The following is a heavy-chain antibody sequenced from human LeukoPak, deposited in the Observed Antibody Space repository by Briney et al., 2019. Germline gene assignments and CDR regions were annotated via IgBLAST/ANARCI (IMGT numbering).Heavy chain of an antibody. V-gene: IGHV3-73*01. Sequence: PGGSLRLSCAASGFTFSGSAMYWVRQASGKGLEWVGRIRSKANSYATAYAASVKGRFTISRDDSKNTAYLQMNSLKTEDTAVYYCTREYYYDSSGYYYYYYYMDVWGKGTTVTVSS. D-gene: IGHD3-22*01. CDR3: TREYYYDSSGYYYYYYYMDV. CDR2: IRSKANSYAT. CDR1: GFTFSGSA. J-gene: IGHJ6*03.